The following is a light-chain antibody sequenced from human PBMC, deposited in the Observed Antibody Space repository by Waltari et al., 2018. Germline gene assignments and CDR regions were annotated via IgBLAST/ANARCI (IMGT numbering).Light chain of an antibody. J-gene: IGLJ3*02. V-gene: IGLV3-25*03. CDR2: KDT. CDR3: QSADSSNIWV. Sequence: SYELTQSPSVSVSPGQTARITCSGDVLPNQYTYWYQQKPGQAPVLVIFKDTERPSEIPERVSGSTSGTTVTLTISGVQAEDEADYYCQSADSSNIWVFGGGTKLTVL. CDR1: VLPNQY.